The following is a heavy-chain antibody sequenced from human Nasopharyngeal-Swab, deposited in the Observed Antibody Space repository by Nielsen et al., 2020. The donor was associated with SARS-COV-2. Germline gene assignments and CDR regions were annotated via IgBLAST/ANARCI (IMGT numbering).Heavy chain of an antibody. CDR1: GYTFTDYG. Sequence: ASVKVSCKASGYTFTDYGIAWVRQAPGQGLQWIGWVRAYNGDRNYAQKFQGRVTMTTDTSTSTAYMEVRSLRSDDTAVYYCARVGEDYDSSGYHYEPTHFDFWGQGSLVTVSS. D-gene: IGHD3-22*01. CDR3: ARVGEDYDSSGYHYEPTHFDF. V-gene: IGHV1-18*01. CDR2: VRAYNGDR. J-gene: IGHJ4*02.